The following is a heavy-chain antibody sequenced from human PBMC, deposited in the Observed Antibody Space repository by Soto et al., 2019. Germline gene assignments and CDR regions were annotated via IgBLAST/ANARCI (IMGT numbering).Heavy chain of an antibody. V-gene: IGHV3-30*03. CDR1: GFTFSSYG. J-gene: IGHJ4*02. Sequence: PGGSLRLSCAASGFTFSSYGMHWVRQTPGKGLEWVAVISYDESNKNSADFVQGRFTVSRDNSKNTLYLQMNSLRAEDTAVYYCARDYRADWGPGTLVTAPQ. D-gene: IGHD1-26*01. CDR2: ISYDESNK. CDR3: ARDYRAD.